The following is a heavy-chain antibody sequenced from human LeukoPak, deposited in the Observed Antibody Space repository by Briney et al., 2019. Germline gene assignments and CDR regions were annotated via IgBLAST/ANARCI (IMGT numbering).Heavy chain of an antibody. V-gene: IGHV3-30*04. Sequence: PGGSLRLSCAASGFTFSSYAMHWVRQAPGKGLEWVAVISHDGSNKYYADSVKGRFTISRDNYKNTLYLQMNSLRAEDTAVYYCARDHGSGSYRFYYMDVWGKGTTVTVSS. CDR3: ARDHGSGSYRFYYMDV. J-gene: IGHJ6*03. CDR1: GFTFSSYA. CDR2: ISHDGSNK. D-gene: IGHD3-10*01.